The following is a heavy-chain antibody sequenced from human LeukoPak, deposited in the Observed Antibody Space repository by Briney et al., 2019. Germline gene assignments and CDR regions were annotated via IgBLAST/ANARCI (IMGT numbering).Heavy chain of an antibody. V-gene: IGHV3-7*01. CDR1: GFTFSGSW. CDR3: GRGHYGLDV. Sequence: AGGSLRLSCAASGFTFSGSWMTWVRQTPGGGLEWVAHINPDGSERDYVDSVKGRLTISRDNAANSLSLQMNSLRVEDTAVYYCGRGHYGLDVWGRGTTVTISS. J-gene: IGHJ6*02. CDR2: INPDGSER.